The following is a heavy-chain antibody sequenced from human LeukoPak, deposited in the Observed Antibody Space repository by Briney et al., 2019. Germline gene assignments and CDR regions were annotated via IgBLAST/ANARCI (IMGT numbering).Heavy chain of an antibody. J-gene: IGHJ4*02. V-gene: IGHV3-20*04. CDR1: GFTFSSYS. CDR2: INWNGGST. CDR3: ARWTRRYYYDSSGYYPFDY. D-gene: IGHD3-22*01. Sequence: GGSLRLSCAASGFTFSSYSMNWVRQAPGKGLEWVSGINWNGGSTGYADSVKGRFTISRDNAKNSLYLQMNSLRAEDTALYYCARWTRRYYYDSSGYYPFDYWGQGTLVTVSS.